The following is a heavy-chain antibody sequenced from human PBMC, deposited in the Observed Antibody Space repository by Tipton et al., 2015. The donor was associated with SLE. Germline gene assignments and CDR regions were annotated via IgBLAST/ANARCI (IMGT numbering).Heavy chain of an antibody. D-gene: IGHD2-2*01. CDR2: IYYSGNT. CDR1: GGSISSSSYY. CDR3: ARRLVAAANVWYFGL. V-gene: IGHV4-39*07. Sequence: LRLSCTVSGGSISSSSYYWGWIRQPPGKGLEWIGSIYYSGNTYYHPSLKSRVTISVDTSKNQFSLKLSSVTAADTAVYYCARRLVAAANVWYFGLWGRGTLVTVSS. J-gene: IGHJ2*01.